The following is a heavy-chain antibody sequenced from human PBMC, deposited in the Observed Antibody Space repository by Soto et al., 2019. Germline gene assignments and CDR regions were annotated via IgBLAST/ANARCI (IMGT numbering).Heavy chain of an antibody. J-gene: IGHJ5*02. D-gene: IGHD6-13*01. CDR3: ASGSAGVWRWFDP. CDR1: GGSISSSSYY. CDR2: IYYSGST. Sequence: SETLSLTCTVSGGSISSSSYYWGWIRQPPGKGLEWIGSIYYSGSTYYNPSLKSRVTISVDTSKNQFSLKLSSVTAADTAVYYCASGSAGVWRWFDPWGQGTLVTVSS. V-gene: IGHV4-39*01.